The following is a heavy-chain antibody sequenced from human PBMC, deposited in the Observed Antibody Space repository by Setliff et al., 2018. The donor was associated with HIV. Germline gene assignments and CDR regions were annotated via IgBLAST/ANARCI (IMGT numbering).Heavy chain of an antibody. V-gene: IGHV3-7*01. D-gene: IGHD6-19*01. J-gene: IGHJ4*02. Sequence: LRLSCAASGFTFTNYWMAWIRQAPGRGLEWAAIISNDGGREYYVDSVKGRFTISRDNAKSSLYLQMDSLRVEDTSVYYCWSGYTSGRWGQGTLVTVSS. CDR2: ISNDGGRE. CDR1: GFTFTNYW. CDR3: WSGYTSGR.